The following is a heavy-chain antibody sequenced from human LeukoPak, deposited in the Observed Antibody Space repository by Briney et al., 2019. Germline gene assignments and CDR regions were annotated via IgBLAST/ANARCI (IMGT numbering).Heavy chain of an antibody. CDR3: ARAGGWSPYNWFDP. Sequence: SETLSLTCRVSGGSISRDSYYWVWIRQPPGKGLEWIGSTYYGGSTYYNPSLKSRVTISVDTSMTQFSLKLSSMTAADTAVYYCARAGGWSPYNWFDPWGQGTLVTVSS. CDR1: GGSISRDSYY. V-gene: IGHV4-39*07. CDR2: TYYGGST. D-gene: IGHD6-19*01. J-gene: IGHJ5*02.